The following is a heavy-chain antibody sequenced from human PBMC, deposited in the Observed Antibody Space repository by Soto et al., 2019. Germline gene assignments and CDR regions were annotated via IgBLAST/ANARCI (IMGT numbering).Heavy chain of an antibody. J-gene: IGHJ4*02. CDR2: IYYSGST. Sequence: SETLSLTCTVSGGSISSYYWSWIRQPPGKGLEWIGYIYYSGSTNYNPSLKSRVTISVDTSKNQFSLKLSSVTAADTAVYYCARVTGRITGTTFEELSLDYWGQGTLVTVS. D-gene: IGHD1-7*01. CDR3: ARVTGRITGTTFEELSLDY. V-gene: IGHV4-59*01. CDR1: GGSISSYY.